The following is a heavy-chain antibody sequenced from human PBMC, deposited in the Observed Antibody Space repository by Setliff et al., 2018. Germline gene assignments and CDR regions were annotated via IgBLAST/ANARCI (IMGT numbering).Heavy chain of an antibody. J-gene: IGHJ6*03. CDR3: ARGFAAEYSSGWGTWYYYYYMDV. Sequence: SETLSLTCAVYGGSFSGYYWSWIRQPPGKGLEWIGEINHSRSNNYNPSLKSRVTISVDTSKNQCSLKLSSVTAADTAVYYCARGFAAEYSSGWGTWYYYYYMDVWGKGTTVTVSS. CDR1: GGSFSGYY. CDR2: INHSRSN. V-gene: IGHV4-34*01. D-gene: IGHD6-19*01.